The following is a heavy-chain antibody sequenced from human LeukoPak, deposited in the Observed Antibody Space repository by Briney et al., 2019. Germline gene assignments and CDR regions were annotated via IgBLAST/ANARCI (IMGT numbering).Heavy chain of an antibody. V-gene: IGHV3-49*04. Sequence: GRSQRLSCTASGFTFGDYAMSWVRQAPGKGLEWVGFIRSKAYGGTTEYAASVKGRFTISRDDSKSIAYLQMNSLKTEDTAVYYCTSGVAVAGTYYYYGMDVWGQGTTVTVSS. D-gene: IGHD6-19*01. CDR3: TSGVAVAGTYYYYGMDV. J-gene: IGHJ6*02. CDR1: GFTFGDYA. CDR2: IRSKAYGGTT.